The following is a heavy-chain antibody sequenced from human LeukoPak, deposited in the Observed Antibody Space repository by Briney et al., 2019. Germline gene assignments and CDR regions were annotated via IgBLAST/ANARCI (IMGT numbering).Heavy chain of an antibody. CDR1: GFTYSSYG. V-gene: IGHV3-33*01. J-gene: IGHJ4*02. CDR2: IWYDGNTK. D-gene: IGHD3-22*01. Sequence: RSLRLSCAASGFTYSSYGMHWLRQAPGKGPEWVAAIWYDGNTKYYADSAKGRFAISRDNSKNTLYLLMNSLRAEDTAVYYCARDGEDDSSGHYKPFDYWGQGTLVTVSS. CDR3: ARDGEDDSSGHYKPFDY.